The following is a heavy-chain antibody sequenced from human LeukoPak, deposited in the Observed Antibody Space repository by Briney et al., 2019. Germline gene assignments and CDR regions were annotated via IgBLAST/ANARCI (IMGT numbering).Heavy chain of an antibody. CDR3: ARGPFSSSWSEFDY. Sequence: KSGGSLRLSCAASGFTFSDYRLNWVRQAPGKGLEWVSCISGDSRYIYYADSLKGRSTIPRDNAQNSLYLHMNNLRAEDTAVYYCARGPFSSSWSEFDYWGQGTLVTVSS. CDR1: GFTFSDYR. CDR2: ISGDSRYI. D-gene: IGHD6-13*01. V-gene: IGHV3-21*06. J-gene: IGHJ4*02.